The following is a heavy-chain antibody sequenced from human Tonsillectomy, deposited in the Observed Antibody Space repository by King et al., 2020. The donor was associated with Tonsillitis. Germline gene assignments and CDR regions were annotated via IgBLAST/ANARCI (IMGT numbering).Heavy chain of an antibody. Sequence: VQLVESGAEVKKTGESLRISCKSSGYSFTSFWISWVRQVPVKGLEGVGRIDVSDSYTNYSPSFQGHVTISADKSITTAYLQWSSLKASDTAMSYCARHASYYDSGTYFDYWGQGSLVTVSS. CDR2: IDVSDSYT. J-gene: IGHJ4*02. V-gene: IGHV5-10-1*03. D-gene: IGHD3-16*01. CDR3: ARHASYYDSGTYFDY. CDR1: GYSFTSFW.